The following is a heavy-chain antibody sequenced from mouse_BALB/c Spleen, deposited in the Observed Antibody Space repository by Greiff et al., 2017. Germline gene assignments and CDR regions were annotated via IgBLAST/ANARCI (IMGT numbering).Heavy chain of an antibody. Sequence: VQLQQSGAELVRPGALVQLSCKASGFNINDYYMHWVKQRPEQGLEWIGWIDPENGNTIYDPKFQGTASITADTSSNTAYLQLSSLTSEDTAVYYCARRYYGSSPYFDYWGQGTTLTVSA. CDR1: GFNINDYY. CDR2: IDPENGNT. D-gene: IGHD1-1*01. V-gene: IGHV14-1*02. CDR3: ARRYYGSSPYFDY. J-gene: IGHJ2*01.